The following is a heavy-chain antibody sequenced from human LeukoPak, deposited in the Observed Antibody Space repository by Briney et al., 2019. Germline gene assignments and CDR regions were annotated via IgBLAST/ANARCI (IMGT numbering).Heavy chain of an antibody. Sequence: SETLSLTCTVSGGSISSYYWSWIRQPPGKGLEWIGYIYYSGSTNYNPSLKSRVTISVDTSKNQFSLKLSSVTAADTAVYYCARLGGDYWGQGTLVTVSS. J-gene: IGHJ4*02. CDR2: IYYSGST. CDR3: ARLGGDY. CDR1: GGSISSYY. V-gene: IGHV4-59*08.